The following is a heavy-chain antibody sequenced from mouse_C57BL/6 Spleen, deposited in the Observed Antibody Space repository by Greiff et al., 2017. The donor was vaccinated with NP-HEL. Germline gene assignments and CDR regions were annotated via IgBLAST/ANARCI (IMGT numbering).Heavy chain of an antibody. CDR2: IDPSDSET. CDR1: GYTFTSYW. Sequence: QVQLQQSGAELVRPGSSVKLSCKASGYTFTSYWMHWVKQRPIQGLEWIGNIDPSDSETHYNQKFKDKATLTVDKSSSTAYMQLSSLTSEDSAVYYCARDIYHYYGSTGYAMDYWGQGTSVTVSS. V-gene: IGHV1-52*01. D-gene: IGHD1-1*01. CDR3: ARDIYHYYGSTGYAMDY. J-gene: IGHJ4*01.